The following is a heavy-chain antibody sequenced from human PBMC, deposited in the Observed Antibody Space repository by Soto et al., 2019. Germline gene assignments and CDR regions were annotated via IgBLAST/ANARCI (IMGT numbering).Heavy chain of an antibody. CDR2: INSDATST. J-gene: IGHJ3*02. D-gene: IGHD5-12*01. CDR3: AKDLVANDAFDI. CDR1: GFSFSNYW. Sequence: QLVESGGGLVQPGGSLRLSCAASGFSFSNYWMHWVRQGPGEGLVWVSRINSDATSTTYADSVRGRFTISRDNAKNTLYLQMNSLRAEDTAVYYCAKDLVANDAFDIWGQGTMVTVSS. V-gene: IGHV3-74*03.